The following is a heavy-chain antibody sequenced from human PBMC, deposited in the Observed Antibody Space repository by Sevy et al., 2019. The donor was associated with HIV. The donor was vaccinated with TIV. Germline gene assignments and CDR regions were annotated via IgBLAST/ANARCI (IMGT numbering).Heavy chain of an antibody. J-gene: IGHJ4*02. CDR3: AKDRVSGTYYTGDFDY. V-gene: IGHV3-21*04. CDR2: INSISTYI. CDR1: GFTFSSYS. Sequence: GGSLRLSCAASGFTFSSYSMHWVRQAPGKGLEWVSSINSISTYIYYADSVKGRFTISRDNSKNNLYLQMNSLRAEDTAVYYCAKDRVSGTYYTGDFDYWGQGTLVTVSS. D-gene: IGHD3-10*01.